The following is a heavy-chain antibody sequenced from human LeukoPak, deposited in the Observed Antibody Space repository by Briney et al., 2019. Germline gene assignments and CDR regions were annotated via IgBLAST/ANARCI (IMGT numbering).Heavy chain of an antibody. D-gene: IGHD2-15*01. CDR3: ARDRVVAAITYGMDV. J-gene: IGHJ6*02. CDR2: IWYDGSNK. V-gene: IGHV3-33*01. Sequence: GGPLRPSCAASGFTFSSYGMHWVRKAPGKGLEWVAVIWYDGSNKYYADSVKGRFTISRDNSKNTLYLQMNSLRAEDTAVYYCARDRVVAAITYGMDVWGQGTTVTVSS. CDR1: GFTFSSYG.